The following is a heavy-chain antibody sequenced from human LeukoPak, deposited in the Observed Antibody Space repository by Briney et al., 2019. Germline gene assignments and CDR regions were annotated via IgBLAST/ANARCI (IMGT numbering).Heavy chain of an antibody. J-gene: IGHJ4*02. V-gene: IGHV3-48*04. CDR3: ANRGSGWYFDY. CDR2: ISSSGNTR. D-gene: IGHD6-19*01. CDR1: GFTFSSYS. Sequence: GGSLRLSCAASGFTFSSYSMNWVRQAPGKGLEWVSYISSSGNTRYYADSVKGRFTISRDNAKNSLYLQMNSLRAEDTAVYYCANRGSGWYFDYWGQGTLVTVSS.